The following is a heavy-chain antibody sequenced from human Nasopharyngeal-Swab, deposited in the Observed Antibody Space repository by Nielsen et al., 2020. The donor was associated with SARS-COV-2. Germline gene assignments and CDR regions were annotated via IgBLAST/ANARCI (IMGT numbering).Heavy chain of an antibody. CDR3: TRLKYYYDSSGYYDGMDV. Sequence: VRQAPGKGLEWVGRIRSKANSYAIAYAASVKGRFTISRDDSKNTAYLQMNSLKTEDTAVYYCTRLKYYYDSSGYYDGMDVWGQGTTVTVSS. CDR2: IRSKANSYAI. J-gene: IGHJ6*02. V-gene: IGHV3-73*01. D-gene: IGHD3-22*01.